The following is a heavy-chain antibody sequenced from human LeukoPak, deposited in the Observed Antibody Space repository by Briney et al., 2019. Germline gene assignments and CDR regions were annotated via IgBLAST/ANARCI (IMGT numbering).Heavy chain of an antibody. V-gene: IGHV3-30*03. CDR2: ISYDGSNK. CDR1: GFTFSSYW. J-gene: IGHJ4*02. CDR3: ARDLGDYFDY. Sequence: GGSLRLSCAASGFTFSSYWMHWVRQAPDKGLEWVAVISYDGSNKYYADSVKGRFTISRDNSKNTLYLQMNSLRAEDTAVYYCARDLGDYFDYWGQGTLSPSPQ. D-gene: IGHD2-21*01.